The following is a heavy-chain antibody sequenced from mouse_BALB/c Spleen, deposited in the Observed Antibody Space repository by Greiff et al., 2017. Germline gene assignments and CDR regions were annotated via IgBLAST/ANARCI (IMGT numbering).Heavy chain of an antibody. CDR2: IDPANGNT. CDR3: ARSYYGSSYGYFDV. V-gene: IGHV14-3*02. J-gene: IGHJ1*01. CDR1: GFNIKDTY. Sequence: EVKLMESGAELVKPGASVKLSCTASGFNIKDTYMHWVKQRPEQGLEWIGRIDPANGNTKYDPKFQGKATITADTSSNTAYLQLSSLTSEDTAVYYCARSYYGSSYGYFDVWGAGTTVTVSS. D-gene: IGHD1-1*01.